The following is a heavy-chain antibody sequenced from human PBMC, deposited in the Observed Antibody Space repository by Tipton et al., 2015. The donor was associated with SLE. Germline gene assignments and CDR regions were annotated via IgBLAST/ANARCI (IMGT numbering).Heavy chain of an antibody. CDR3: ARGGFGVSYYYYMDV. CDR2: LYYSGST. V-gene: IGHV4-31*03. CDR1: GVSISSGGHY. D-gene: IGHD3-3*01. Sequence: TLSLTCTVSGVSISSGGHYWNWHRQLPGKGLEWIGYLYYSGSTEYNPSLKSRVTISIDSSKSQLSLNLRSVTAADTAGYYCARGGFGVSYYYYMDVWGKGTMVTVSS. J-gene: IGHJ6*03.